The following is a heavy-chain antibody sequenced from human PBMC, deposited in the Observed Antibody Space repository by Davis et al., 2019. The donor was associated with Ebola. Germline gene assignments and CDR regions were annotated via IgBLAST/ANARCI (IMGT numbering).Heavy chain of an antibody. CDR2: LGLSADT. V-gene: IGHV3-23*01. D-gene: IGHD6-19*01. Sequence: GESLKISCAASGFIFSSYVMSWVRQAPGKGLEWVSTLGLSADTYYADSVKGRFTISRDNSKNTLYVQMNSLRVEDTAIYYCAKDTSNVWFDVWGQGTMVTVSS. CDR3: AKDTSNVWFDV. J-gene: IGHJ3*01. CDR1: GFIFSSYV.